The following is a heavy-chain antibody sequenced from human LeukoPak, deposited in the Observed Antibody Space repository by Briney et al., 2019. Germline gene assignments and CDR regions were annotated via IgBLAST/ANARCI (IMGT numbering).Heavy chain of an antibody. CDR2: IIPILDIA. Sequence: ASVKVSCKASGGTFSSYAISWVRQAPGQGLEWMGRIIPILDIANYAQKFQGRVTITEDKSTSTAYMELSSLRSDDTAVFYCARDPRGYTGYDPQVALDMWGQGTMVTVSS. CDR1: GGTFSSYA. V-gene: IGHV1-69*04. D-gene: IGHD5-12*01. J-gene: IGHJ3*02. CDR3: ARDPRGYTGYDPQVALDM.